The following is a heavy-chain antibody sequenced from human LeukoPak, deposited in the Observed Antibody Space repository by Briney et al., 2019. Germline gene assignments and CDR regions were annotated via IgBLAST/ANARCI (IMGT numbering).Heavy chain of an antibody. CDR3: ASEELHGSGTYLPFDY. Sequence: SETLSLTCTVSGDSISSSSYYWGWIRQPPGKGLDWIGSIYYSGSTHYNPSLRSRVTIAVATYNTQFSLKLSSVTAADTAVYYCASEELHGSGTYLPFDYWGQGTLVTVSS. CDR2: IYYSGST. D-gene: IGHD3-10*01. J-gene: IGHJ4*02. V-gene: IGHV4-39*01. CDR1: GDSISSSSYY.